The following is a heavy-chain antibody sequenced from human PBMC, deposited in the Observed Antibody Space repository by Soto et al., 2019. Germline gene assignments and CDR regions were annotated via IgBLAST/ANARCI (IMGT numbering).Heavy chain of an antibody. CDR3: ARLPYHDTPPVTFDI. Sequence: SETLSLTCSVPSGSISSSLYYWGWIRPPQGKGLEWIGTIYSTVSTHYNPSLKSLVTIPVDTSKNQFSLKLNSVTAADTAVYYCARLPYHDTPPVTFDIWGQGAMVTVSS. J-gene: IGHJ3*02. CDR1: SGSISSSLYY. V-gene: IGHV4-39*01. CDR2: IYSTVST. D-gene: IGHD3-9*01.